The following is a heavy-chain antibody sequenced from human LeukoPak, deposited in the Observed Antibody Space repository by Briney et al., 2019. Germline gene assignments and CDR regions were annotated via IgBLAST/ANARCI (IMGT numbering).Heavy chain of an antibody. Sequence: GGSLRLSCEASGFTFSSYGMHWVRQAPGKGLEWVAVIWYDGSDKYYADSVKGRFSISRDNSKNTLYLQMNSLRAEDTAVYYCARELPPVVNFYFDSWGQGTWSPSPQ. CDR1: GFTFSSYG. D-gene: IGHD3-22*01. CDR2: IWYDGSDK. V-gene: IGHV3-33*01. J-gene: IGHJ4*02. CDR3: ARELPPVVNFYFDS.